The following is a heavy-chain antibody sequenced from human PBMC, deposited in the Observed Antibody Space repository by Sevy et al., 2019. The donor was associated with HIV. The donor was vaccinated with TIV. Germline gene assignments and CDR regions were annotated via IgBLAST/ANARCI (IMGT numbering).Heavy chain of an antibody. V-gene: IGHV3-7*01. J-gene: IGHJ4*02. Sequence: GGSLRLSCAASGFTFSSYWMSWVRQAPGKGLEWVANIKQDGSEIYYVDSVRGRFTISRDNAKNSLYLQMNSLRAEDTAVYYCARDFEQLVRFDYWGLGTLVIVSS. CDR2: IKQDGSEI. CDR1: GFTFSSYW. CDR3: ARDFEQLVRFDY. D-gene: IGHD6-6*01.